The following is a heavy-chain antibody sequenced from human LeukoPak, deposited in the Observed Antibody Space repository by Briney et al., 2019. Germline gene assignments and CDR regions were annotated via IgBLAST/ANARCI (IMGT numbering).Heavy chain of an antibody. J-gene: IGHJ4*02. Sequence: ASVKVSCKASGYTFTGYYMHWVRQAPGQGLEWMGWINPNSGGTNYAQKFQGRVTMTRDTSISTACMELSRLRSDDTAVYYCAREAAAGATPDYWGQGTLVTVSS. CDR3: AREAAAGATPDY. D-gene: IGHD6-13*01. CDR1: GYTFTGYY. V-gene: IGHV1-2*02. CDR2: INPNSGGT.